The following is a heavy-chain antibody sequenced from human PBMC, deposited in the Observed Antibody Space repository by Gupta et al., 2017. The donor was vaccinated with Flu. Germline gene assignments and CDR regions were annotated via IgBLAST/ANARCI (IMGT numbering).Heavy chain of an antibody. J-gene: IGHJ5*02. Sequence: QVQLQESGPGLVKPSETLSLTCTVSGGSISSYYWSWIRQPPGKGLEWIGYIYYSGSTNYNPSLKSRVTISVDTSKNQFSLKLSSVTAADTAVYYCARDRIQYDRYSWFDPWGQGTLVTVSS. V-gene: IGHV4-59*01. CDR1: GGSISSYY. D-gene: IGHD2-21*02. CDR3: ARDRIQYDRYSWFDP. CDR2: IYYSGST.